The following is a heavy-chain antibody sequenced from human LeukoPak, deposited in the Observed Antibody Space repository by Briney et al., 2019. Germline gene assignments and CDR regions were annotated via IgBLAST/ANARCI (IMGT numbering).Heavy chain of an antibody. CDR2: IYSGGST. J-gene: IGHJ6*04. CDR3: ARASKYCSSTSCLNMDV. V-gene: IGHV3-53*01. Sequence: GGSLRLSCAASGFTVSSNYMSWVRQAPGKGLEWVSVIYSGGSTYYADSVKGRFTISRDNSKNTLYLQMNSLRAADTAVYYCARASKYCSSTSCLNMDVWGKGTTVTISS. D-gene: IGHD2-2*01. CDR1: GFTVSSNY.